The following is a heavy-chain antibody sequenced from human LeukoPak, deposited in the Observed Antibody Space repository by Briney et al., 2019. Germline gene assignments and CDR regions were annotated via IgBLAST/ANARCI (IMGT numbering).Heavy chain of an antibody. J-gene: IGHJ4*02. CDR2: INPKSGDT. CDR1: GYTFTGYY. V-gene: IGHV1-2*02. D-gene: IGHD6-13*01. Sequence: ASVKVSCKASGYTFTGYYMHWVRQAPGQGLEWVGWINPKSGDTNYAQKFQGRVILTRDTSISTSYMEVISLTSDDTAVYYCARASLASAGTRFWGQGTLVTVSS. CDR3: ARASLASAGTRF.